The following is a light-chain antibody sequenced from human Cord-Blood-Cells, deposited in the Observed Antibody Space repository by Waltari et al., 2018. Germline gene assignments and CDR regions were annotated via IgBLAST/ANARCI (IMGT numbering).Light chain of an antibody. CDR1: KSVSSN. Sequence: EIVMTQSPATLSVSPGERATRSCRASKSVSSNLAWYQKKPGQAPRLLSYGASTRATGIPARFSGSGSGTEFTLTISSLQSEDFAVYYCQQYNNWPYTFGQGTKLEIK. CDR3: QQYNNWPYT. CDR2: GAS. J-gene: IGKJ2*01. V-gene: IGKV3-15*01.